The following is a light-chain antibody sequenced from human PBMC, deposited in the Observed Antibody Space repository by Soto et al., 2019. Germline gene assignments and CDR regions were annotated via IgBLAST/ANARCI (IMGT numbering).Light chain of an antibody. CDR3: QQYYTTPFT. V-gene: IGKV4-1*01. Sequence: DIVMTQSPDSLAVSLGERATINCRSSQSVFYSPTNKNNLAWYQQKPGQPPKLLIYWASTRQSGVPDRFSGSGSGTEFTLTINSLQAEDVAVYYCQQYYTTPFTFGGGTKVDI. J-gene: IGKJ4*01. CDR1: QSVFYSPTNKNN. CDR2: WAS.